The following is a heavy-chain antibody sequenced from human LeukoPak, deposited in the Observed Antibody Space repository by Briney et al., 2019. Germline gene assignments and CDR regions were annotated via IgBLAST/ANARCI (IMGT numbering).Heavy chain of an antibody. Sequence: ASVKVSCKASGYTFTSYGISWVRQAPGQGLEWMGWISAYNGNTNYAQKLQGRVTMTTDTSTSTAYMELRSLRSDDTAVYYCARDFCSSTSCSPHFDPWGQGTLVTVSS. V-gene: IGHV1-18*01. D-gene: IGHD2-2*01. CDR3: ARDFCSSTSCSPHFDP. CDR2: ISAYNGNT. J-gene: IGHJ5*02. CDR1: GYTFTSYG.